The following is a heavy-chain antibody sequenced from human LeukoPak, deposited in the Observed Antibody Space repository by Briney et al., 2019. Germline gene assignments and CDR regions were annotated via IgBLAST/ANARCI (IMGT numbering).Heavy chain of an antibody. CDR3: ATKQWLAPPPDS. CDR2: INTDGTVT. CDR1: GFTFSKYW. Sequence: GGSLRLSCAASGFTFSKYWMLWVRHAPGKGLESVSRINTDGTVTTYADSVKGRFTVSRDNADNTLFLQMSSVRDEDTAVYYCATKQWLAPPPDSWGQGNPVTVSS. J-gene: IGHJ4*02. V-gene: IGHV3-74*01. D-gene: IGHD6-19*01.